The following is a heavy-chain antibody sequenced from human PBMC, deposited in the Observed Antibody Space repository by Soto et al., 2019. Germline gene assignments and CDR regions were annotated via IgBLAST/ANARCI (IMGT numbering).Heavy chain of an antibody. Sequence: PSEPLSLTRTVSGGCISSGDYYWSWIREPPWKGLEWIGYIYYSGSTNYNPSLKNRVPLSADTSKNQFSLEMTSVIAADTAMSFCTRYPHKDPKVAYHGMDFGAQVTTVTVSS. V-gene: IGHV4-61*08. CDR1: GGCISSGDYY. J-gene: IGHJ6*02. CDR3: TRYPHKDPKVAYHGMDF. CDR2: IYYSGST.